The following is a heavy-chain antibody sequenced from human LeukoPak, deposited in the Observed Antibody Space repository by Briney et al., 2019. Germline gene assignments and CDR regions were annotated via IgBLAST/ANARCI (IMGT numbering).Heavy chain of an antibody. Sequence: PSETLSLTCTVSGGSISSSSYYWGWIRQPPGKGLEWMGSIYYSGSTFYNPSLKRRVNISVDTSKNQFSLKLSSVTAADTAVFYCARVRMVRGYAFDIWGLGTMVSVSS. D-gene: IGHD3-10*01. CDR3: ARVRMVRGYAFDI. J-gene: IGHJ3*02. CDR1: GGSISSSSYY. V-gene: IGHV4-39*07. CDR2: IYYSGST.